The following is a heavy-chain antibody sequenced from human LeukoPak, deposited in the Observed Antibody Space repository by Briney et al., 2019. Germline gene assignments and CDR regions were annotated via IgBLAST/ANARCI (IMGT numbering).Heavy chain of an antibody. J-gene: IGHJ4*02. D-gene: IGHD3-10*01. CDR1: GFTFSNYA. CDR2: ISGSGIST. Sequence: GGSLRLSCAASGFTFSNYAMTWVRQAPGKGLECVSVISGSGISTHYADSVKGRFTISRDNSKNTLYLQMNSLRADDTAIYYCAKDRIRGDFDYWGQGTLVTVSS. V-gene: IGHV3-23*01. CDR3: AKDRIRGDFDY.